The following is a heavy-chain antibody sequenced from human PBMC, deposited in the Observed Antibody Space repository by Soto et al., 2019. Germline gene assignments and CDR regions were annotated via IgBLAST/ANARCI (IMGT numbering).Heavy chain of an antibody. CDR2: ISGSGGST. J-gene: IGHJ3*02. V-gene: IGHV3-23*01. D-gene: IGHD5-12*01. CDR3: AKDSGYDYLAFDI. Sequence: EVQLLESGGGLVQPGGSLRLSCAASGFTFSSYAMSWVRQAPGKGLEWVSAISGSGGSTYYADSVKGRFTISRDNSKNTLYLQINSLRAEDTAVYYCAKDSGYDYLAFDIWGQGTMVTVSS. CDR1: GFTFSSYA.